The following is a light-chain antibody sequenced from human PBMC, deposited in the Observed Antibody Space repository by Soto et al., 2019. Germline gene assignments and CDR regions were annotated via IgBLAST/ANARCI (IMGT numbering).Light chain of an antibody. CDR1: QSVNNN. Sequence: EIVMTQSPATLSVSPGERATLSCRASQSVNNNLAWYQQKPGQAPRLLSYDASTRAIGIPATFSGSGSGTDFTLTISGLQSEEFAGDYCYQYNNWPETFAEGTNVEIK. CDR2: DAS. J-gene: IGKJ1*01. V-gene: IGKV3-15*01. CDR3: YQYNNWPET.